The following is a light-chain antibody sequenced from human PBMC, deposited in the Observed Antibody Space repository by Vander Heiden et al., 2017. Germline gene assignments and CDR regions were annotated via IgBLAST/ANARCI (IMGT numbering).Light chain of an antibody. V-gene: IGLV3-19*01. CDR2: GKN. CDR3: SSRDNTPNRVV. Sequence: SSELTQDPAVSVALGQTLSISCQGDSLRNYSASWYQQRPRQAPILLIYGKNNRPSGIPDRFSASRSGNTTSLTIAGAQAEDEADYYCSSRDNTPNRVVFGGGTKLTVL. J-gene: IGLJ2*01. CDR1: SLRNYS.